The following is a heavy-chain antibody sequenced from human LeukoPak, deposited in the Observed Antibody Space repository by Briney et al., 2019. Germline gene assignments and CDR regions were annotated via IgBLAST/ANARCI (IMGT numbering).Heavy chain of an antibody. J-gene: IGHJ5*02. CDR3: ARDQYCSSTSCQGRLDP. D-gene: IGHD2-2*01. V-gene: IGHV3-33*01. Sequence: GGSLRLSCAASGFTFSNYGMNWVRQAPGKGLEWGAVIWYDGSNKYYADSVKGRFTISRDNSKNTLYLQMNSLRAEDTAVYYCARDQYCSSTSCQGRLDPWGQGTLVTVSS. CDR1: GFTFSNYG. CDR2: IWYDGSNK.